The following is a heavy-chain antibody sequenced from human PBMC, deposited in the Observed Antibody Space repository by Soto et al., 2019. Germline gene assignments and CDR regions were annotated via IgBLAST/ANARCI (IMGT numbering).Heavy chain of an antibody. Sequence: SVKVSCKASGGTFSSYAISWVRQAPGQGLEWMGGIVPIFGTANYAQKFQGRVTITADESTSTAYMELSSLRSEDTAVYYCAREVLTGTTSYYGMDVWGQGTTVTVSS. CDR1: GGTFSSYA. CDR2: IVPIFGTA. D-gene: IGHD1-7*01. V-gene: IGHV1-69*13. J-gene: IGHJ6*02. CDR3: AREVLTGTTSYYGMDV.